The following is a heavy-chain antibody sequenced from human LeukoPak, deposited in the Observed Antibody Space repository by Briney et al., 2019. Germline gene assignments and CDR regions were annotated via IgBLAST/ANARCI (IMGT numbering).Heavy chain of an antibody. CDR3: ARGTSTTFDY. CDR1: GFTFSSYG. V-gene: IGHV3-30*03. CDR2: ISYDGSNK. Sequence: SGGSLRLSCAASGFTFSSYGMHWVRQAPGKGLEWVAVISYDGSNKYYADSVKGRFTISRDNAKNTLYLQMNSLRAEDTAVYFCARGTSTTFDYWGQGTLVTVSS. D-gene: IGHD2/OR15-2a*01. J-gene: IGHJ4*02.